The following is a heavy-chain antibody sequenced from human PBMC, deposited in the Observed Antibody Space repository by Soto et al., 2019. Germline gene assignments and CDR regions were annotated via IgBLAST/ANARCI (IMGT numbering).Heavy chain of an antibody. Sequence: LRLSCAASGFTFSSYGMHWVRQAPGKGLEWVAVILYDGSNKYYVDSVKGRFTISRDNSKNTLYLQMNSLRAEDTAVYYCAKDHRPYDSSSCDYWGQGTLVTVSS. J-gene: IGHJ4*02. CDR2: ILYDGSNK. CDR3: AKDHRPYDSSSCDY. D-gene: IGHD3-3*01. CDR1: GFTFSSYG. V-gene: IGHV3-30*18.